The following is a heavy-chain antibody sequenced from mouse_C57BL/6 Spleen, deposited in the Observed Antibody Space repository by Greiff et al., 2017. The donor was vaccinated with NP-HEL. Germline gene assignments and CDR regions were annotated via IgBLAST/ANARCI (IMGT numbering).Heavy chain of an antibody. CDR3: ARNITGYWYFDG. CDR1: GFTFSDYY. J-gene: IGHJ1*03. Sequence: EVKLVESEGGLVQPGSSMKLSCTASGFTFSDYYMAWVRQVPEKGLEWVAYINYDGSSTYYLASLKSRFIISRDNAKNILYLQMSSLKSEDTATYYCARNITGYWYFDGWGTGTTVTVSS. D-gene: IGHD1-2*01. CDR2: INYDGSST. V-gene: IGHV5-16*01.